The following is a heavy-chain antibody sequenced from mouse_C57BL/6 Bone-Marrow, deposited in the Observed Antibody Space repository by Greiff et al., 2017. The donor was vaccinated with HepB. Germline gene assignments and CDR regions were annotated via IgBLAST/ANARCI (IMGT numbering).Heavy chain of an antibody. Sequence: EVQLVESGGGLVKPGGSLKLSCAASGFTFSDYGMHWVRQAPEKGLEWVAYISSGSSTIYYADTVKGRFTISRDNAKNTLFLQMTSLRSEDTAIYYFARPNWEAWFAYWGQGTLVTVSA. CDR1: GFTFSDYG. D-gene: IGHD4-1*01. CDR3: ARPNWEAWFAY. V-gene: IGHV5-17*01. J-gene: IGHJ3*01. CDR2: ISSGSSTI.